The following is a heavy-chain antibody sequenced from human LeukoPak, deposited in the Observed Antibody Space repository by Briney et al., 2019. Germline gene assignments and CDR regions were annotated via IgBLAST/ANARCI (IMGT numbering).Heavy chain of an antibody. D-gene: IGHD6-6*01. CDR2: ISTDGGTT. J-gene: IGHJ4*02. V-gene: IGHV3-74*01. CDR3: AKWKYSNSGIDDY. CDR1: GFTFSSFW. Sequence: PGGSLRLSCAASGFTFSSFWMHWVRQVPGKGLVWVSRISTDGGTTTYADSVKGRFTISRDNSKNMLYLQMNSLRAEDTAVYYCAKWKYSNSGIDDYWGQGTLVTVSS.